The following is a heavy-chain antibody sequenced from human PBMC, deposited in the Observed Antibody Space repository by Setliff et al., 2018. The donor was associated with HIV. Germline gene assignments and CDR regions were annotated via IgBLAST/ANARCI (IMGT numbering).Heavy chain of an antibody. CDR1: GDSISSSNYY. Sequence: PSETLSLTCSVSGDSISSSNYYWGWIRQPPGKGLDWIGSIYYTGSTYYNPSLKSRVTISVDTSKNQLSLKLSSVTAADTAVYYCASGIAAASPNYYYYFGMDVWGQGTTVTVSS. CDR2: IYYTGST. J-gene: IGHJ6*02. V-gene: IGHV4-39*01. D-gene: IGHD6-13*01. CDR3: ASGIAAASPNYYYYFGMDV.